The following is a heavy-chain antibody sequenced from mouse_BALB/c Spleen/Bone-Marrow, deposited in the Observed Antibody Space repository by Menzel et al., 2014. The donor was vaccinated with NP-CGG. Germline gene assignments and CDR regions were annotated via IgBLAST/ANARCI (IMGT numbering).Heavy chain of an antibody. Sequence: QVQLQRSGAELVKPGAPVKLSCKASGYTFTSHWMNWVKQRPGRGLEWIGRIDPSDSETHYNQKFKDKATLTVDKSSSTAYIQLSSLTSEDSAVYYCARALGDGYYYAMDYWGQGTSVTVSS. CDR2: IDPSDSET. J-gene: IGHJ4*01. CDR3: ARALGDGYYYAMDY. CDR1: GYTFTSHW. D-gene: IGHD2-3*01. V-gene: IGHV1-69*02.